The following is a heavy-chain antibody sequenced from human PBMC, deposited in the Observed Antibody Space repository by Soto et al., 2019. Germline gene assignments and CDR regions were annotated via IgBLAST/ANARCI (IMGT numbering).Heavy chain of an antibody. CDR1: GFSLSNARMG. V-gene: IGHV2-26*01. J-gene: IGHJ4*02. D-gene: IGHD5-18*01. CDR2: IFSNDEK. CDR3: ARIRTAMAREFDY. Sequence: QVTLKESGPVLVKPTETLTLTCTVSGFSLSNARMGVSWIRQPPGKALEWLAHIFSNDEKSYSTSLKSRLTISKDTSKSQVVLTMTNMDPVDTATYYCARIRTAMAREFDYWGQGTLVTVSS.